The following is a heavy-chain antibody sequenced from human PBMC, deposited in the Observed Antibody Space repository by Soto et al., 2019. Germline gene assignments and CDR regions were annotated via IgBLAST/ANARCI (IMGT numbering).Heavy chain of an antibody. D-gene: IGHD6-6*01. CDR2: INPSGGST. J-gene: IGHJ6*02. Sequence: QVQLVQSGAEVKKPGASAKVSCKASGYTFTSYYMHWVRQAPGQGLEWMGIINPSGGSTSYAQKFQGRVTMTRDTSTSTVYMELSSLRSEDTAVYYCAREPEYSSSSRGKYYYYGMDVWGQGTTVTVSS. CDR3: AREPEYSSSSRGKYYYYGMDV. V-gene: IGHV1-46*01. CDR1: GYTFTSYY.